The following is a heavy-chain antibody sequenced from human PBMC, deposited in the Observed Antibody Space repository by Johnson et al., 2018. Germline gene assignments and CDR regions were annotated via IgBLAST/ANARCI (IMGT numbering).Heavy chain of an antibody. CDR2: IHTDGST. CDR3: AREGGGYPLDV. J-gene: IGHJ6*04. V-gene: IGHV3-74*01. CDR1: GFTFSSYW. D-gene: IGHD3-16*01. Sequence: VQLQESGGGLVQPGGYLRLSCAASGFTFSSYWMHWVRQAPGKGLLWVSRIHTDGSTIYADSVKGRFTISRDNAKNTLYLQMSSLRGEDTAVYYCAREGGGYPLDVWGKGTTVTVSS.